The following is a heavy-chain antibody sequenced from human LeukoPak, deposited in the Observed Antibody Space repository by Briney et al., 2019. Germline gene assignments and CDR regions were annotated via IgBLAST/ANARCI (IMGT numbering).Heavy chain of an antibody. CDR1: GGSISSYY. CDR3: ARLVRYDFWSGYSLANYGMDV. D-gene: IGHD3-3*01. V-gene: IGHV4-59*08. Sequence: SETLSLTCTVSGGSISSYYWSWIRQPPGKGLEWIGYIYYSGSTNYNPSLKSRVTISVDTSKNQFSLKLSSVTAADTAVHYCARLVRYDFWSGYSLANYGMDVWGQGITVTVSS. J-gene: IGHJ6*02. CDR2: IYYSGST.